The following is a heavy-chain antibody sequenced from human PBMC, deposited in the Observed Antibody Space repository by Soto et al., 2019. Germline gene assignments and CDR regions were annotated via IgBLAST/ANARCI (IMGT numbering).Heavy chain of an antibody. D-gene: IGHD6-19*01. Sequence: PSETLSLTCTVSGGSISSYYWSWIRQPPGKGLEWIGYIYYSGSTNYNPSLKSRVTISVDTSKNQFSLKLSSVTAADTAVYYCARGRQVAGYYYYYGMDVWGQGATVTVSS. J-gene: IGHJ6*02. CDR2: IYYSGST. CDR3: ARGRQVAGYYYYYGMDV. V-gene: IGHV4-59*01. CDR1: GGSISSYY.